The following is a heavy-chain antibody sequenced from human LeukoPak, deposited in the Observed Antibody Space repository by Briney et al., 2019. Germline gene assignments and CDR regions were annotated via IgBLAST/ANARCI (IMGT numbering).Heavy chain of an antibody. D-gene: IGHD3-22*01. CDR1: GFTFSSYW. V-gene: IGHV3-7*01. Sequence: PGGSLRLSCAASGFTFSSYWTSWVRQAPGKGLEWVANIKQDGSEKYYVDSVKGRFTISRDNAKNSLYLQMNSLRAEDTAVYYCARFTITMTVVVPNFEYWGQGTLVTVSS. J-gene: IGHJ4*02. CDR2: IKQDGSEK. CDR3: ARFTITMTVVVPNFEY.